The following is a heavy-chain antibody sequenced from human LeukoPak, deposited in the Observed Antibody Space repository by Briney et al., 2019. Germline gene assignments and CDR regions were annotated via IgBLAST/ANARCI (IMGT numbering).Heavy chain of an antibody. CDR3: AGSSGWLFDY. V-gene: IGHV3-7*01. J-gene: IGHJ4*02. CDR2: IKEDGSQI. CDR1: GFTFTNYW. Sequence: GGSLRLSCAGSGFTFTNYWMNLVRQAPGKGLEWVANIKEDGSQIYYVDSVKGRFTISRDNAKNSVYLQMNSLRAEDTAVYYCAGSSGWLFDYWGQGTLVAVSS. D-gene: IGHD6-19*01.